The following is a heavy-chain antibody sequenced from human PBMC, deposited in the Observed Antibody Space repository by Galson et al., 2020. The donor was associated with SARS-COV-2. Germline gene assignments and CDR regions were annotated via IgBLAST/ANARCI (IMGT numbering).Heavy chain of an antibody. CDR3: ARDQGYYDILTGYWYNWFDP. D-gene: IGHD3-9*01. Sequence: SETLSLTCTVSGGSISSHYWSWIRQPPGKGLEWIGYIYYSGSTNYNPSLKSRVTISVDTSKNQFSLKLSSVTAADTAVYYCARDQGYYDILTGYWYNWFDPWGQGTLVTVSS. V-gene: IGHV4-59*11. CDR1: GGSISSHY. J-gene: IGHJ5*02. CDR2: IYYSGST.